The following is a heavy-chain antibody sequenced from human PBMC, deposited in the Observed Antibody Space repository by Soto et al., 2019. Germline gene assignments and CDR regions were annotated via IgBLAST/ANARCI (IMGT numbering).Heavy chain of an antibody. V-gene: IGHV1-3*01. CDR2: INAGNGNT. Sequence: QVQHVQSGAEVKKPGASVKVSCKASGYTFTSYAVHWVRQAPGQRLEWMGWINAGNGNTEYSQKLQGRVTITRDTSASTTYRELSSLRFEDTAVYYCARGSEPAYSTWYVNGDYWGQGTLVTVSS. CDR3: ARGSEPAYSTWYVNGDY. CDR1: GYTFTSYA. J-gene: IGHJ4*02. D-gene: IGHD6-13*01.